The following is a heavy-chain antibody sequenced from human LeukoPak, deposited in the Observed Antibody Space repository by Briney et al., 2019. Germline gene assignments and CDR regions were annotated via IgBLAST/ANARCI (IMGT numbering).Heavy chain of an antibody. D-gene: IGHD3-10*01. CDR3: AREGYYGSGSPPSLYFDY. J-gene: IGHJ4*02. CDR2: TSSDLNVK. V-gene: IGHV3-30*03. CDR1: GFTVSSNY. Sequence: GGSLRLSCAASGFTVSSNYMSWVRQAPGKGLEWVAVTSSDLNVKLYADSVKGRFTISRDNSRSTLYLQMNSLRPGDTAIYYCAREGYYGSGSPPSLYFDYWGQGTLVTVSS.